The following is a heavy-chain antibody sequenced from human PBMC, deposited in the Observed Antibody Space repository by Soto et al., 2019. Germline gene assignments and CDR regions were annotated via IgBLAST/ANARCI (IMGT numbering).Heavy chain of an antibody. CDR1: GFTFSGSA. CDR2: IRSKANSYAT. D-gene: IGHD5-12*01. V-gene: IGHV3-73*01. CDR3: ICLRISGYDRDY. Sequence: GGSLRLSCAASGFTFSGSAMHWVRQASGKGLEWVGRIRSKANSYATAYAASVKGRFTISRDDSKNTAYLQMNSLKTEDTAVYYCICLRISGYDRDYWGQGTLVTVSS. J-gene: IGHJ4*02.